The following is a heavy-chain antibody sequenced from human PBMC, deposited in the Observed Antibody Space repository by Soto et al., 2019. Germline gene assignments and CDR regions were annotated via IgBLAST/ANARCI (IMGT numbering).Heavy chain of an antibody. CDR1: GGSISSDGYY. Sequence: QVQLQESGPVLVKPSQTLSLTCTVSGGSISSDGYYWTWIRQHPGKGLEWIRYIYYSGSTYYNPSLKGRIIVTADTSKNQCALRVSSVTAAGTAVYYCASGNSYANSLDHWGEGNLVSVS. CDR3: ASGNSYANSLDH. D-gene: IGHD5-18*01. V-gene: IGHV4-31*03. J-gene: IGHJ5*02. CDR2: IYYSGST.